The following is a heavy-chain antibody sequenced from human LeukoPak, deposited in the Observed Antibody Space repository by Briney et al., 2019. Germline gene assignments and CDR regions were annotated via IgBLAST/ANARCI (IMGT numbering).Heavy chain of an antibody. D-gene: IGHD3-10*01. J-gene: IGHJ3*02. CDR3: ARGGSRSRRGDDAFEI. CDR1: GYTFTNYA. Sequence: ASVKVSFKASGYTFTNYAMNWVRQAPRQGLEWMGWISAYNGNTELAQKFQGRATLATDASTSTAYVELRSLTSDDTAVYFCARGGSRSRRGDDAFEIWGQGTMVTVSS. CDR2: ISAYNGNT. V-gene: IGHV1-18*01.